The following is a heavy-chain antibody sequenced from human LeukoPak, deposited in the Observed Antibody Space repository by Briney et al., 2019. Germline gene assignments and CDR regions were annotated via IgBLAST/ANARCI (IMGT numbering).Heavy chain of an antibody. J-gene: IGHJ4*02. CDR2: IWHDGSKE. CDR3: ARDDDTSGHYSYFGY. CDR1: AFTFSHFG. Sequence: PGRSLRLSCAVSAFTFSHFGINWVRQAPGKGLEWVSGIWHDGSKEYYAESVKGRFTVSRDNSKKTVYLQMNSLRAEDTAAYYCARDDDTSGHYSYFGYWGQGTLVTVSS. V-gene: IGHV3-33*01. D-gene: IGHD3-22*01.